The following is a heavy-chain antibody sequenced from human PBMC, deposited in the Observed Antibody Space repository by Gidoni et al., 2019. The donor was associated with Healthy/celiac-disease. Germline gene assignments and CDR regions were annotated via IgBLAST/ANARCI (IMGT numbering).Heavy chain of an antibody. D-gene: IGHD5-18*01. J-gene: IGHJ4*02. CDR3: AREGYSYGLREDY. CDR1: GGSISSGSYY. Sequence: QVQLQESGPGLVKPSQTLSLTCTVSGGSISSGSYYWSWIRQPAGKGLEWIGRIYTSGSTNYNPSLKSRVTISVDTSKNQFSLKLSSVTAADTAVYYCAREGYSYGLREDYWGQGTLVTVSS. V-gene: IGHV4-61*02. CDR2: IYTSGST.